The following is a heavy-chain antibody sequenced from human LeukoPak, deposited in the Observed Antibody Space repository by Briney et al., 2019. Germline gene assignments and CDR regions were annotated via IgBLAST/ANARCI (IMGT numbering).Heavy chain of an antibody. CDR1: EFTFSNYA. V-gene: IGHV3-30-3*01. CDR2: ISYDGNTI. Sequence: GGSLRLSCAASEFTFSNYALHWVRQAPGKGLQWVAVISYDGNTIHYADSVKGRFIISRDTSKNTLHLQMNSLRAEDTAVYYCAKDRGASYFDYWGQGTLVTVSS. CDR3: AKDRGASYFDY. D-gene: IGHD1-26*01. J-gene: IGHJ4*02.